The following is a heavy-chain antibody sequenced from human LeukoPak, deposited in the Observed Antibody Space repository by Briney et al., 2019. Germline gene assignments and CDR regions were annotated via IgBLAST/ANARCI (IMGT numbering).Heavy chain of an antibody. D-gene: IGHD3-10*01. CDR1: GYFISSGYY. CDR2: IYHSGST. Sequence: SETLSLTCTVSGYFISSGYYWGWIRQPPVKGLEWIGSIYHSGSTYYNPSLKSRVTISVDTSKNQFSLKLSSVTAADTAVYYCARADYYGSGNAFDIWGQGTMVTVSS. CDR3: ARADYYGSGNAFDI. J-gene: IGHJ3*02. V-gene: IGHV4-38-2*02.